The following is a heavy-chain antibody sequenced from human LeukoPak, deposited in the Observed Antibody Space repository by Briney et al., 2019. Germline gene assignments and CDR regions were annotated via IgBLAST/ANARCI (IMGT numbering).Heavy chain of an antibody. J-gene: IGHJ4*02. CDR1: SGSIISYY. V-gene: IGHV4-59*01. CDR3: ARDLGMADFDY. CDR2: VYDTDTT. D-gene: IGHD6-13*01. Sequence: SETLSLTCSVSSGSIISYYWTWIRQPPGKGLEWIGYVYDTDTTNYNPSLQSRVTISLDTSNYQFSLTLTSITAADTAVYFCARDLGMADFDYWGQGTLVTVSS.